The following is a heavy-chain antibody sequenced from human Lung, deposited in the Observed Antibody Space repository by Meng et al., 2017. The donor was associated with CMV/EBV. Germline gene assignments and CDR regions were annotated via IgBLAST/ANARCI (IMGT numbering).Heavy chain of an antibody. D-gene: IGHD3-10*01. CDR2: INPKSGAT. CDR1: GYTFTGYY. Sequence: QVQLVQSWAEVQKPGASVKVSCKTSGYTFTGYYTHWVRQAPGQGLEWMGRINPKSGATDYAQKFQGRVTLTRDTSINTAYMELNRLTSDDTAVYYCARFGEVIDYWGQGTLVTVSS. CDR3: ARFGEVIDY. V-gene: IGHV1-2*06. J-gene: IGHJ4*02.